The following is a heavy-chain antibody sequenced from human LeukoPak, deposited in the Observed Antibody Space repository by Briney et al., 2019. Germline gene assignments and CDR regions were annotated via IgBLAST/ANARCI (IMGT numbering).Heavy chain of an antibody. J-gene: IGHJ4*02. Sequence: KPSETLSLTCTVSGGSISSSSYYWGWIRQPPGKGLEWIGSIYYSGSTYYNPSLKSRVTISVDTSKNQFSLKLSSVTAADTAVYYCARPSRTSYYFDYWGQGALVTVSS. D-gene: IGHD3/OR15-3a*01. CDR1: GGSISSSSYY. CDR2: IYYSGST. V-gene: IGHV4-39*01. CDR3: ARPSRTSYYFDY.